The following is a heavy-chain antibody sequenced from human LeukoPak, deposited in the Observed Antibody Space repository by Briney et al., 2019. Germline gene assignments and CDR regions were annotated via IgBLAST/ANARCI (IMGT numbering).Heavy chain of an antibody. CDR3: ARGGLSIMGY. Sequence: AGSVTLSCCAWWITFRSYSMKGLGQAPGREREWVSYISSSGSTKYYADSVKGRFTISRDNARNSLYLQMNSLRAEDTAVYFCARGGLSIMGYWGQGTLVTVSS. J-gene: IGHJ4*02. CDR2: ISSSGSTK. CDR1: WITFRSYS. D-gene: IGHD2/OR15-2a*01. V-gene: IGHV3-48*01.